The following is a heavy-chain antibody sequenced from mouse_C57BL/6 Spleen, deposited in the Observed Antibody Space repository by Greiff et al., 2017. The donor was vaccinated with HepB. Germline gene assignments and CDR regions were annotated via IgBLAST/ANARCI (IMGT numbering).Heavy chain of an antibody. J-gene: IGHJ4*01. CDR1: GYTFTSYW. V-gene: IGHV1-64*01. CDR2: IHPNSGST. D-gene: IGHD2-2*01. Sequence: QVQLQQPGAELVKPGASVKLSCKASGYTFTSYWMHWVKQRPGQGLEWIGMIHPNSGSTNYNEKFKSKATLTVDKSSSTAYMQLSSLTSEDSAVYYCARGGYGYDENYYAMDYWGRGTSVTVSS. CDR3: ARGGYGYDENYYAMDY.